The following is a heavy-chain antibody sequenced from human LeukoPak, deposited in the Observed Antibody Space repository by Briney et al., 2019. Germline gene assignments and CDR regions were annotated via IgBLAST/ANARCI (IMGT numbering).Heavy chain of an antibody. CDR1: GFTFSNFA. D-gene: IGHD2-2*01. CDR3: AKDRGWGYCSSTSCYFSGMDV. J-gene: IGHJ6*02. CDR2: ISASGGST. Sequence: GGSLRLSCAASGFTFSNFAMSWVRQAPGKGLEWGSVISASGGSTYYADSVKGRFTISRDKSKNTLYLQMNSLRAEDAAVYYCAKDRGWGYCSSTSCYFSGMDVWGQGTTVTVSS. V-gene: IGHV3-23*01.